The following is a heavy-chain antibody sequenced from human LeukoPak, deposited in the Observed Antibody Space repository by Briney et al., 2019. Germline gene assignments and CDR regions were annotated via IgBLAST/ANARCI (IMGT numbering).Heavy chain of an antibody. CDR1: GFTFSSYG. J-gene: IGHJ6*03. V-gene: IGHV3-23*01. CDR3: ARDRWFGYMDV. CDR2: ISGSGGST. Sequence: GGSLRLSCAASGFTFSSYGMSWVRQAPGKGLEWVSAISGSGGSTYYADSVKGRFTISRDNAKNSLYLQMNSLRAEDTAVYYCARDRWFGYMDVWGKGTTVTISS. D-gene: IGHD3-10*01.